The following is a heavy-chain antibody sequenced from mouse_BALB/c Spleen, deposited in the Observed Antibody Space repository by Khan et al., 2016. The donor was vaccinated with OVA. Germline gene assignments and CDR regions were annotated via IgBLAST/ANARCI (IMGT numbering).Heavy chain of an antibody. CDR2: ISYSGNT. D-gene: IGHD6-1*01. Sequence: EVKLLESGPGLVKPSQSLSLTCTVTGYSITSDYAWNWIRHFPGNKLEWMGYISYSGNTKYTPSLKSRISITRDTSKNQFFLQLNFVTIEDTATYYCARMQGGDFDYWGQGTTLTVSS. V-gene: IGHV3-2*02. J-gene: IGHJ2*01. CDR3: ARMQGGDFDY. CDR1: GYSITSDYA.